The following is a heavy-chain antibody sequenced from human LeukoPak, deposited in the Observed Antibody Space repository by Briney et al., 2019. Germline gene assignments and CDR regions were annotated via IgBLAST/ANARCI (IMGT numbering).Heavy chain of an antibody. CDR2: IIPIFGIP. D-gene: IGHD6-25*01. Sequence: ASVKVSCKASGGTFRTFAISWVRQAPGQGLEWRGGIIPIFGIPDSAHKLHGRLTITADESTTTAYMELSSLRSDDTAIYYCGLSGNYYYYMDVWGKGTTVTISS. CDR3: GLSGNYYYYMDV. J-gene: IGHJ6*03. CDR1: GGTFRTFA. V-gene: IGHV1-69*13.